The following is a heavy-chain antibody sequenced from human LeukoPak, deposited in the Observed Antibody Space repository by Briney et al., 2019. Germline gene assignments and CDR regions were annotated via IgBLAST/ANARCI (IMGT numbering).Heavy chain of an antibody. D-gene: IGHD3-22*01. CDR3: ARAPRGESDAASGFYGMDV. Sequence: SETLSLTCSVSGGSISTYYWTWIRQTPGQGLEWIGYSHYSGSTNYNPSLKSRVTISADTSKNQFSLKLNSVTAADTAIYYCARAPRGESDAASGFYGMDVWGQGTTVAVSS. V-gene: IGHV4-59*01. CDR1: GGSISTYY. CDR2: SHYSGST. J-gene: IGHJ6*02.